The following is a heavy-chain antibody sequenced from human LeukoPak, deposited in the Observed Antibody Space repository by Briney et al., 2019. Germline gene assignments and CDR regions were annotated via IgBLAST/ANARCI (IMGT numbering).Heavy chain of an antibody. CDR2: ITTNGGTT. CDR1: GFPFSAFT. V-gene: IGHV3-64D*09. CDR3: VKPSYTGSWYDY. Sequence: PGGSLRLFCSASGFPFSAFTMHWVRLAAGKTLENVAAITTNGGTTYYADSVKGRISISRDNSKNILYLQMSSLRPEDTAVYYCVKPSYTGSWYDYWGQGTLVTVSS. J-gene: IGHJ4*02. D-gene: IGHD6-13*01.